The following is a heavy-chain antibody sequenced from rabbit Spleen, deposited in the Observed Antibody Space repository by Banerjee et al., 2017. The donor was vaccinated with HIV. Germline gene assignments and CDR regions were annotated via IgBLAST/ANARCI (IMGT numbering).Heavy chain of an antibody. CDR2: IDPVFGIT. CDR3: TRAIVPWLGLTRLDL. D-gene: IGHD4-1*01. V-gene: IGHV1S47*01. Sequence: QEQLVESGGGLVQPGGSLKLSCKASGFDFSSYGVSWVRQAPGKGLEWIGYIDPVFGITYYASWVNGRFSISRENTQNTVSLQLNSLTAADTATYFCTRAIVPWLGLTRLDLWGPGTLVTVS. J-gene: IGHJ6*01. CDR1: GFDFSSYG.